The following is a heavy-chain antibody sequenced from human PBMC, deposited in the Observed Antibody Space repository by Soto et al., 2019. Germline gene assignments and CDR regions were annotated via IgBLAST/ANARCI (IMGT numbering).Heavy chain of an antibody. CDR3: ATSYGSGYRAFDY. V-gene: IGHV4-31*03. CDR1: GGSISSGGYY. J-gene: IGHJ4*02. Sequence: PSETLSLTCTVSGGSISSGGYYWSWIRQHPGKGLEWIGYIYYSGSTYYNPSLKSRVTISVDTSTSTAYMELSGLRSEDTAIYYCATSYGSGYRAFDYWGQGALVTVSS. D-gene: IGHD3-10*01. CDR2: IYYSGST.